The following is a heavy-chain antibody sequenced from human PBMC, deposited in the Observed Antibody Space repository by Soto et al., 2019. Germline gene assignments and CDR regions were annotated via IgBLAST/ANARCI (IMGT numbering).Heavy chain of an antibody. D-gene: IGHD3-3*01. CDR1: GFTFSSYS. CDR2: ISSSSYI. Sequence: GGSLRLSCAASGFTFSSYSMNWVRQAPGKGLEWVSSISSSSYIYYADSVKGRFTISRDNAKNSLYLQMNSLRAEDTAVYYCARAPRWDDFWSGYTYYYYYGMDVWGQGTTVTVSS. CDR3: ARAPRWDDFWSGYTYYYYYGMDV. V-gene: IGHV3-21*01. J-gene: IGHJ6*02.